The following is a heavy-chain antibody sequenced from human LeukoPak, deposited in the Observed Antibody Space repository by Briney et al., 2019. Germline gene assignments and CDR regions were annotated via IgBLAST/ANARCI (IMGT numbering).Heavy chain of an antibody. CDR1: GFTFSSYW. CDR2: IKQDGSEK. Sequence: GGSLRLSCAASGFTFSSYWMSWVRQAPGKGLEWVANIKQDGSEKYYVDSVKGRFTISRDNAKNSLYLQMNSLRAEDTAVYYCARDVRSGDYGHYSDWFDPWGQGTLVTVSS. J-gene: IGHJ5*02. D-gene: IGHD4-17*01. V-gene: IGHV3-7*03. CDR3: ARDVRSGDYGHYSDWFDP.